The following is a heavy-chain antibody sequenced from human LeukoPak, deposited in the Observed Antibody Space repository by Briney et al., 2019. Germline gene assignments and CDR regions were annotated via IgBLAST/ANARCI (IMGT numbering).Heavy chain of an antibody. CDR3: AKDQSGTTEGWFDP. J-gene: IGHJ5*02. CDR1: GFTFSSYA. V-gene: IGHV3-23*01. CDR2: ISGSGGST. D-gene: IGHD1-7*01. Sequence: GGSLRLSCAASGFTFSSYAMSWVRQAPGKGLEWVSAISGSGGSTYYADSVKGRFTISRDNSKNTLYLQMNGLRAEDTAVYYCAKDQSGTTEGWFDPWGQGTLVTVSS.